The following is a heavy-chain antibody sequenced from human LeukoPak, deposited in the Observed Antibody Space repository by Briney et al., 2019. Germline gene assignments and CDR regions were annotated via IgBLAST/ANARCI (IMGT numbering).Heavy chain of an antibody. D-gene: IGHD2-8*02. CDR1: GFSFSAYA. Sequence: GGSLRLSCAASGFSFSAYAMNWVRQAPGKGLEWVSSITGSGDSTYIADSVKGRFTIYRDNSKNTMYMQMNILRAEDTAVYYCAKGTLRSCTGARCYPIDYWGQGTLVNVSS. CDR2: ITGSGDST. V-gene: IGHV3-23*01. CDR3: AKGTLRSCTGARCYPIDY. J-gene: IGHJ4*02.